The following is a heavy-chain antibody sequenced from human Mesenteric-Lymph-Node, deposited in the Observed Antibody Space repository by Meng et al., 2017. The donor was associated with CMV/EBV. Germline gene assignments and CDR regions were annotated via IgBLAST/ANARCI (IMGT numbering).Heavy chain of an antibody. J-gene: IGHJ5*02. CDR2: IYHSGST. Sequence: SETLSLTCTVSGYSISSVYYCGWIRQPPGKWLEWIGSIYHSGSTYYNPSLKSRVTISVDTSKNQFSLKLSSVTAADTAVYYCARVRVVANLSQWVNWFDPWGQGTLVTVSS. V-gene: IGHV4-38-2*02. D-gene: IGHD2-15*01. CDR1: GYSISSVYY. CDR3: ARVRVVANLSQWVNWFDP.